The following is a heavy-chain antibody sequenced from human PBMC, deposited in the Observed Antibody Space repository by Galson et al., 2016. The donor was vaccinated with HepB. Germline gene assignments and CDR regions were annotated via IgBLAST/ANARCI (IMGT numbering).Heavy chain of an antibody. J-gene: IGHJ6*02. D-gene: IGHD3-10*01. V-gene: IGHV5-51*01. CDR3: ARPVWFGEGGMDV. Sequence: QSGAEVKEPGESLKISCKASGYSFTTYWIGWVRQMPGKGLEWMAIIYPGDSDTRYSPSFQGQVTISADKSINTAYLQWSSLKASDTAMYYCARPVWFGEGGMDVWGQGTTVTVSS. CDR2: IYPGDSDT. CDR1: GYSFTTYW.